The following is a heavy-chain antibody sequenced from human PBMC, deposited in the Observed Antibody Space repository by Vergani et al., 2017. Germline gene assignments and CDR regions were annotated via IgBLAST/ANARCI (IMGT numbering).Heavy chain of an antibody. CDR2: TYYRSKWYN. CDR1: GDSVSSNSAA. CDR3: AREDISLTVEGANYMDI. J-gene: IGHJ6*03. D-gene: IGHD3-22*01. Sequence: QVQLQQSGPGLVKPSQTLLLTCAISGDSVSSNSAAWNWIRQSPSRGLEWLGRTYYRSKWYNDYAVSVKSRMTINSDTSKNLFSLQLQSVTPEDTAVYYCAREDISLTVEGANYMDIWGKGTTVTVSS. V-gene: IGHV6-1*01.